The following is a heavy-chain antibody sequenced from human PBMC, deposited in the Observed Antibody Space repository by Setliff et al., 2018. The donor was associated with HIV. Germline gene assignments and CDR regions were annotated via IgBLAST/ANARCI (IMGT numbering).Heavy chain of an antibody. CDR3: ATQRDIVMVPGQGGFDI. CDR2: ILPFFDTA. V-gene: IGHV1-69*05. CDR1: GGTFTRNC. Sequence: SVKVSCKVSGGTFTRNCISWVRQAPGQGLEWMGGILPFFDTANYAQKFQGRVIMTTDTSTSTAYMELRSLRSDDTAMYYCATQRDIVMVPGQGGFDIWAQGTMVTVS. J-gene: IGHJ3*02. D-gene: IGHD2-2*01.